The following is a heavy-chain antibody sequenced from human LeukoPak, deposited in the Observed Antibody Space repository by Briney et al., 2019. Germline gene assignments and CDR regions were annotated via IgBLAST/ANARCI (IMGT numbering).Heavy chain of an antibody. CDR1: GFTFSSYS. J-gene: IGHJ6*02. D-gene: IGHD2-15*01. CDR2: IWYDGSNK. Sequence: GGSLRLSCAASGFTFSSYSMHWVRQAPGKGLEWVAVIWYDGSNKYYADSVKGRFTISRDNSKNTLYLQMNSLRAEDTAEYYCARGINSYYYYGMDVWGQGTTVTVSS. CDR3: ARGINSYYYYGMDV. V-gene: IGHV3-33*01.